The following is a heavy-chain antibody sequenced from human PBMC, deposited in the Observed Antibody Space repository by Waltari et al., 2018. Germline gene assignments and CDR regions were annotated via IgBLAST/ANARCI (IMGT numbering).Heavy chain of an antibody. CDR2: IYHSGST. Sequence: QVQLQESGPGLVKPSETLSLTCAVSGYSISRGYYWGWIRQPPGKGLEWIGSIYHSGSTYYNPSLKSRVTISVDTSKNQFSLKLSSVTAADTAVYYCARPFIAARPVEAFDIWGQGTMVTVSS. CDR1: GYSISRGYY. D-gene: IGHD6-6*01. J-gene: IGHJ3*02. V-gene: IGHV4-38-2*01. CDR3: ARPFIAARPVEAFDI.